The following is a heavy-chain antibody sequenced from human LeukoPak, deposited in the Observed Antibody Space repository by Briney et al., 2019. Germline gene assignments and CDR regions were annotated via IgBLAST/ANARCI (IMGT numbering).Heavy chain of an antibody. CDR2: IFYSGST. D-gene: IGHD1-26*01. CDR3: ARVGALSGNYYGLDY. Sequence: KTSETLSLTCTVSGGSISGDYWTWIRQPPGKGLDWIGYIFYSGSTIYNPSLKSRVTISVDTSKNQFSLKLSSVTAADTAVYYCARVGALSGNYYGLDYWGQGTLVTVSS. CDR1: GGSISGDY. V-gene: IGHV4-59*01. J-gene: IGHJ4*02.